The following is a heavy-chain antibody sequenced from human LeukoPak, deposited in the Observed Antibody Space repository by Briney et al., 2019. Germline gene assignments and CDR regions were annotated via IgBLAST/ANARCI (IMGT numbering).Heavy chain of an antibody. V-gene: IGHV1-69*05. D-gene: IGHD3-22*01. Sequence: EASVKVSCKASGGTFSTYTISWVRQAPGQGLEWMGGIIPIFGTANYAQKFQGRVTITTDESTSTAYMELSSLRSEDTAVYYCAMIVGAFAYWGQGTLVTVSS. CDR2: IIPIFGTA. J-gene: IGHJ4*02. CDR3: AMIVGAFAY. CDR1: GGTFSTYT.